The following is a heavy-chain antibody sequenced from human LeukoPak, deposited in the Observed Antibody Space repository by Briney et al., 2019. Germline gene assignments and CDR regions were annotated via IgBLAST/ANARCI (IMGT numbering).Heavy chain of an antibody. CDR3: ARARNPYSSSCPPHP. V-gene: IGHV3-30*04. CDR2: ISYDGSNK. Sequence: PGRSLRLSCAASGFTFSSYAMHWVRQAPGKGLGWVAVISYDGSNKYYADSVKGRFTISRDNSKNTLYLQMNSLRAEDTAVYYCARARNPYSSSCPPHPWGQGTLVTVSS. CDR1: GFTFSSYA. J-gene: IGHJ5*02. D-gene: IGHD6-13*01.